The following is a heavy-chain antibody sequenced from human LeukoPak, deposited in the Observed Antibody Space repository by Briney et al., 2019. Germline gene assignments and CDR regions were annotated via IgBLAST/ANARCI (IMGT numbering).Heavy chain of an antibody. D-gene: IGHD3-10*01. V-gene: IGHV3-30*04. J-gene: IGHJ6*04. Sequence: GGSLRLSCAASGFTFSSYAMHWVRQTPGKGLEWVAVISYDGSNKYYADSVKGRFTISRDNSKNTLYLQMNSLRAEDTAVYYCAKDRGYYGSGSYGYYYGMDVWGKGTTVTVSS. CDR3: AKDRGYYGSGSYGYYYGMDV. CDR1: GFTFSSYA. CDR2: ISYDGSNK.